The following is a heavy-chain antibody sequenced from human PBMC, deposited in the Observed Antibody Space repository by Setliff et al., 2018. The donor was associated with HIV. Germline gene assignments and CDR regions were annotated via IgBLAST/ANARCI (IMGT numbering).Heavy chain of an antibody. D-gene: IGHD2-15*01. Sequence: SETLSLTCTVSGGPINSYYWNWIRQSPGKGLEWIGYIGYNGDTSYNPSLNSRVTLSVDRSKNQFSLKLSSVSAADTAVYFCARWGASGGRPDWHAFDMWGQGTMVTVS. CDR3: ARWGASGGRPDWHAFDM. CDR1: GGPINSYY. CDR2: IGYNGDT. J-gene: IGHJ3*02. V-gene: IGHV4-59*01.